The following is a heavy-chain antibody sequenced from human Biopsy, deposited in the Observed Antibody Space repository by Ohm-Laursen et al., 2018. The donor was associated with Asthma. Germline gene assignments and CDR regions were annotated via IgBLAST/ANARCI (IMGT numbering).Heavy chain of an antibody. D-gene: IGHD2-2*01. V-gene: IGHV1-69*13. CDR3: ARKAGSCISRTCYSLDF. CDR2: INSVFGTT. Sequence: VKISCKSLGGTFNTYVIGWVRQAPGPGLEWMGGINSVFGTTTYPQNFQDRVTITADDSTSTVYMELSSLRSEDTAVYYCARKAGSCISRTCYSLDFWGQGTLATVSS. J-gene: IGHJ4*02. CDR1: GGTFNTYV.